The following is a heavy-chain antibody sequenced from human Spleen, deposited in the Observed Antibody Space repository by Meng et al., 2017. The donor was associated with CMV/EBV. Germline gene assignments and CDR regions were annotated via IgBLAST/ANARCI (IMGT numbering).Heavy chain of an antibody. CDR2: INSNSGGT. D-gene: IGHD1-1*01. V-gene: IGHV1-2*02. J-gene: IGHJ5*02. CDR1: GYSFTRYY. CDR3: AREGQLLEPTGPSFDP. Sequence: GYSFTRYYMHWVRQAPGEGLEWMGWINSNSGGTNYAQKFQGRVTLTRDTSISTVYMELSRLTSDDTAVYSCAREGQLLEPTGPSFDPWGQGTLVTVSS.